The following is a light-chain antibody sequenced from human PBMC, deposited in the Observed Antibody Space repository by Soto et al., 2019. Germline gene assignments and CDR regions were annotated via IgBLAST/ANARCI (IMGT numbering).Light chain of an antibody. CDR2: GAS. Sequence: EIVMTQSPATLSVSPGEMATLSCRASQSVSSTYLAWYQQKPGQAPRLLIYGASSRATGIPDRFSRSGSGTDFTLTISRLEPEDFAAYYCQQYGSSPVTFGQGTRLDI. CDR1: QSVSSTY. J-gene: IGKJ5*01. V-gene: IGKV3-20*01. CDR3: QQYGSSPVT.